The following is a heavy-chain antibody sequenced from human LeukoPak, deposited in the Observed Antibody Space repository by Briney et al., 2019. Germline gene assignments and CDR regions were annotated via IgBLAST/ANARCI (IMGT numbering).Heavy chain of an antibody. J-gene: IGHJ4*02. V-gene: IGHV7-4-1*02. CDR3: ARGRTSYYYDSSGYHY. CDR1: GYTFTSYG. Sequence: GASVKVSCKASGYTFTSYGISWVRQAPGQGLEWMGWINTNTGNPTYAQGFTGRFVFSLDTSVSTAYLQISSLKAEDTAVYYCARGRTSYYYDSSGYHYWGQGTLVTVSS. CDR2: INTNTGNP. D-gene: IGHD3-22*01.